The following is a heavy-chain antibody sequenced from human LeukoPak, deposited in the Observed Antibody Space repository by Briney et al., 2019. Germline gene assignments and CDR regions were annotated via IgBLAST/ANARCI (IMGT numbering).Heavy chain of an antibody. CDR2: IYTSGST. V-gene: IGHV4-4*07. J-gene: IGHJ5*02. Sequence: SETLSLTCTVSGGSISSYYWSWIRQPAGKGPEWIGRIYTSGSTDYNPSLKSRVTMSVDTSKSQFSLKLSSVTAADTAVYYCARDSGTTGEVKFDPWGQGTLVTVSS. D-gene: IGHD3-10*01. CDR3: ARDSGTTGEVKFDP. CDR1: GGSISSYY.